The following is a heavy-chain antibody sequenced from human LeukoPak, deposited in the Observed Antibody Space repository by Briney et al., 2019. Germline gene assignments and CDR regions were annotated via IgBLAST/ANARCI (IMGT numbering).Heavy chain of an antibody. CDR1: GGSISSSSYY. CDR3: ARLGTDIAMVTTLGGWYFDL. J-gene: IGHJ2*01. D-gene: IGHD5-18*01. Sequence: SETLSLTCTVSGGSISSSSYYWGWIRQPPGKGLEWIGSIYYSGSTYYNPSLKSRVTISVDTSKNQFSLKLSSVTAADTAVYYCARLGTDIAMVTTLGGWYFDLWGRGTLVTVSS. V-gene: IGHV4-39*01. CDR2: IYYSGST.